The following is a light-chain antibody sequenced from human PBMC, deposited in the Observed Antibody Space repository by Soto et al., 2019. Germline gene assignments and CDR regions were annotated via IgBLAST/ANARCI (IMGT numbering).Light chain of an antibody. Sequence: DIQMTQSPSSLSASVGDRVTITCQASQDISSYLNWYQQKPGKAPKLLIYDASNLETGVPSRFSGSGSGTDFTFTISSLQPEDIAAYCCQQSVFGGGTKVEIK. CDR3: QQSV. CDR2: DAS. V-gene: IGKV1-33*01. CDR1: QDISSY. J-gene: IGKJ4*01.